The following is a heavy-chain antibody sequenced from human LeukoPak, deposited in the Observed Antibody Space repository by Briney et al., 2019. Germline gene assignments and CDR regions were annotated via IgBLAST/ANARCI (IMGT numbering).Heavy chain of an antibody. CDR3: ASGNAVSGYD. V-gene: IGHV1-8*01. Sequence: ASVKLSCTASGYTFAAFDINWRRRAPGRGLEWLGWMSPRSGIAAYAQRSQGRVTMNRANPTSTVYLELRNLRSDDLAVHYCASGNAVSGYDWGQGTLVTVSS. J-gene: IGHJ4*02. CDR1: GYTFAAFD. D-gene: IGHD5-12*01. CDR2: MSPRSGIA.